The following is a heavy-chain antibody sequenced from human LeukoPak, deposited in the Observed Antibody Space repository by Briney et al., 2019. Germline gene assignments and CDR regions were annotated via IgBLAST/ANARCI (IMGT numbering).Heavy chain of an antibody. D-gene: IGHD6-13*01. CDR2: ISSSGGTI. CDR1: GFTFSDYY. CDR3: ARPTSSSWPYYYYYYMGV. J-gene: IGHJ6*03. Sequence: GGSLRLSCAASGFTFSDYYMSWIRQAPGKGLEWVSYISSSGGTIYYADSVKGRFTISRDNAKNSLYLQMNSLRAEDTAVYYCARPTSSSWPYYYYYYMGVWGKGTTVTVSS. V-gene: IGHV3-11*04.